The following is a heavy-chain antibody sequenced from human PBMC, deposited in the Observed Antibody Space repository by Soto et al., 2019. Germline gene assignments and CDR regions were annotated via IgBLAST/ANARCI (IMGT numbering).Heavy chain of an antibody. CDR3: ARDLDGRFDY. Sequence: QVQLQESGPGLVKPSGTLSLTCAVSGGSISSSRWWRGVRQPPGEGLEWIGEIYNSGNTNYNPYLKSRVTVSVDKSKDQFSLNLSSGTSADAAVYYCARDLDGRFDYWGQGTLVTGSS. V-gene: IGHV4-4*02. CDR2: IYNSGNT. CDR1: GGSISSSRW. D-gene: IGHD1-26*01. J-gene: IGHJ4*02.